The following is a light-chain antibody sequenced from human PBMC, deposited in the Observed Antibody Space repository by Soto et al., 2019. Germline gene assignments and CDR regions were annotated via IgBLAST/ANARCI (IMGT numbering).Light chain of an antibody. Sequence: QAALPQPPSGSVSPGQSITISCAGTSSDVGGYNYVSWYQQHPGKAPKLMIYEVSNRPSGVPNRFSGSKSGNTAALTGSGRRVEDEADYYCRSFAGSRTLVFGAGTKLTV. J-gene: IGLJ1*01. CDR2: EVS. V-gene: IGLV2-14*01. CDR3: RSFAGSRTLV. CDR1: SSDVGGYNY.